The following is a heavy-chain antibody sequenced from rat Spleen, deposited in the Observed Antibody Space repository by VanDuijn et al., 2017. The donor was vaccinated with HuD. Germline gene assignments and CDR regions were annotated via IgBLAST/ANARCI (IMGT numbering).Heavy chain of an antibody. D-gene: IGHD1-2*01. V-gene: IGHV5-29*01. CDR3: ATDMKIAAIPYFDY. Sequence: EVQLVDHGGGLVQPGRSLKLSCAPSGFTFSIYGMAWVRQAPTKGLEWVATMSYDGSSTYYRVSVKGRFTISRDNAKNTLYLQMDSLRSEDTATYYCATDMKIAAIPYFDYWGQGVMVTVSS. CDR2: MSYDGSST. J-gene: IGHJ2*01. CDR1: GFTFSIYG.